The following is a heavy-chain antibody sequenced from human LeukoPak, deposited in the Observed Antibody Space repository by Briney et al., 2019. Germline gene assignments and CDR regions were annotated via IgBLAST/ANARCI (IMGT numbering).Heavy chain of an antibody. V-gene: IGHV3-11*04. J-gene: IGHJ4*02. Sequence: GGSLRLSCAASGFSFSDYYMSWVRQAPGKGLEWLSYISSSAGTIYYADSVKGRFAISRDNAKNSLYLQVNSLRAEDTAVYYCARDLGSGCFDYWGQGTLVTVSS. CDR1: GFSFSDYY. CDR2: ISSSAGTI. D-gene: IGHD6-19*01. CDR3: ARDLGSGCFDY.